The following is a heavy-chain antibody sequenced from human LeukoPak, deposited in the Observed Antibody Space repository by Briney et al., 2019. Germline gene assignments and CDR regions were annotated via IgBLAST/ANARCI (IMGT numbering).Heavy chain of an antibody. J-gene: IGHJ6*03. Sequence: GGSLRLSCAASGFTFSDYYMSWIRQAPGKGLEWVSYISSSGSTIYYADSVKGRFTISRDNAKNSLYLQMNSLRAEDAAVYYCARDPSYCSSTSCYRVGYMDVWGKGTTVTVSS. CDR2: ISSSGSTI. CDR3: ARDPSYCSSTSCYRVGYMDV. V-gene: IGHV3-11*04. CDR1: GFTFSDYY. D-gene: IGHD2-2*02.